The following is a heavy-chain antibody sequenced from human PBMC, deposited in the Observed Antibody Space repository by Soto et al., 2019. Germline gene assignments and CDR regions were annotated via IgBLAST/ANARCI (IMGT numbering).Heavy chain of an antibody. Sequence: PGESLKISCKGSGYSFTSYWIGWVRQMPGKGLEWMGIIYPGDSDTRYSPSFQGQVTISADKSISTAYLQWSSLRAEDTAVYYCAREATDPPYYYYYGMDVWGQGTTVTVSS. D-gene: IGHD4-4*01. CDR2: IYPGDSDT. J-gene: IGHJ6*02. V-gene: IGHV5-51*01. CDR3: AREATDPPYYYYYGMDV. CDR1: GYSFTSYW.